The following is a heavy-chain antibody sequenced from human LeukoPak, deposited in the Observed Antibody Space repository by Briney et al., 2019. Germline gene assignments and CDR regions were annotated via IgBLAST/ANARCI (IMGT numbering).Heavy chain of an antibody. CDR3: ARAATVTVFDY. D-gene: IGHD4-17*01. J-gene: IGHJ4*02. V-gene: IGHV3-23*01. CDR1: GFTFSNYA. CDR2: ISGTGGST. Sequence: GESLRLSCAASGFTFSNYAMNWVRQAPGKGLEWVSLISGTGGSTYYADSVKGRFTISRDNSKNTLYVQMNNLRADDTAVYYCARAATVTVFDYWGQGTLVTVSS.